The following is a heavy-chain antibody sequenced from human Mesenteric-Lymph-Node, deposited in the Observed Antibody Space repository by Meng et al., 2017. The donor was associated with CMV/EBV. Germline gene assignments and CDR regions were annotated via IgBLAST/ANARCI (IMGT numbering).Heavy chain of an antibody. CDR1: GFTVSSNY. D-gene: IGHD3-3*02. CDR2: IYAGGTT. V-gene: IGHV3-66*01. CDR3: AREGIRGDY. Sequence: GGSLRLSCAASGFTVSSNYMSWVRQAPGKGLEWVSVIYAGGTTYYADSVKGRFTISISRDNAKNSLYLQMNSLRAEDTAVYYCAREGIRGDYWGQGTLVTVSS. J-gene: IGHJ4*02.